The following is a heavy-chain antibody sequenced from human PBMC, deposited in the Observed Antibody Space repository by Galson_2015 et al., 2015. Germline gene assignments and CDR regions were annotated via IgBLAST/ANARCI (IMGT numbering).Heavy chain of an antibody. CDR3: AHRRSLSGKYFDWFDP. CDR2: ISWLARE. D-gene: IGHD3-3*01. Sequence: PGKALAWLAIISWLAREHKYGPVLRSRLTITKDTSKNQVVLTMTNMDPVDTGTYYYAHRRSLSGKYFDWFDPWGQGTLVTVSS. V-gene: IGHV2-5*05. J-gene: IGHJ5*02.